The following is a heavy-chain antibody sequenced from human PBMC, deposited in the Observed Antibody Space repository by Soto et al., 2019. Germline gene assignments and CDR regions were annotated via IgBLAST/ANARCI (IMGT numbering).Heavy chain of an antibody. J-gene: IGHJ4*02. Sequence: PGGSLRLSCAASGFTFSSYWMSWVRQAPGKGLEWVANIKQDGSEKYYVDSVKGRFTISRDNAKNSLYLQMNSLRAEDTAVYYCASLGAYSYGHRAFDYWGQGTLVTVSA. CDR3: ASLGAYSYGHRAFDY. D-gene: IGHD5-18*01. CDR2: IKQDGSEK. V-gene: IGHV3-7*03. CDR1: GFTFSSYW.